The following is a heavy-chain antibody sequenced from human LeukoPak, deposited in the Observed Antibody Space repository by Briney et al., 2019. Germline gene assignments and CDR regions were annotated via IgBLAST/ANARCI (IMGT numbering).Heavy chain of an antibody. CDR3: AREVVVVPAAILDGYYYGMDV. V-gene: IGHV4-34*01. CDR2: INHSGST. J-gene: IGHJ6*02. CDR1: GGSFSGYY. D-gene: IGHD2-2*01. Sequence: SETLSLTCAVYGGSFSGYYWSWIRQPPGKGLEWIGEINHSGSTNYSPSLKSRVTISVDTSKNQFSLKLSSVTAADTAVYYCAREVVVVPAAILDGYYYGMDVWGQGTTVTVSS.